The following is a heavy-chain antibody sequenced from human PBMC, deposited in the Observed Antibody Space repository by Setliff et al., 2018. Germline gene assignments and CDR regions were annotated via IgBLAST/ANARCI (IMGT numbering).Heavy chain of an antibody. J-gene: IGHJ5*02. CDR3: AKDYPATSGDYYWFDP. V-gene: IGHV3-30*02. CDR2: IRYDGSNK. D-gene: IGHD4-17*01. Sequence: GGSLRLSCAASGFTFSSYGMHWVRQAPGKGLEWVAFIRYDGSNKYYADSVKGRFTISRDNSKNTLYLQMNSLRAEDTAMYYCAKDYPATSGDYYWFDPWGQGTLVTVSS. CDR1: GFTFSSYG.